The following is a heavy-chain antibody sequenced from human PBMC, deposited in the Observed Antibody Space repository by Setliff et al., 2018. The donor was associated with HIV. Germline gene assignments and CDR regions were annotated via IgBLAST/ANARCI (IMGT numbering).Heavy chain of an antibody. CDR2: IYYSGST. Sequence: SETLSLTCAVYGQSISGYYWSWIRQPPGKGLEWIGSIYYSGSTNYNPSLKSRVTISVDTSKNQFSLKLSSVTAADTAIYYCARPYDSLYGWGQGVLVTV. CDR3: ARPYDSLYG. J-gene: IGHJ4*02. CDR1: GQSISGYY. V-gene: IGHV4-59*12. D-gene: IGHD3-22*01.